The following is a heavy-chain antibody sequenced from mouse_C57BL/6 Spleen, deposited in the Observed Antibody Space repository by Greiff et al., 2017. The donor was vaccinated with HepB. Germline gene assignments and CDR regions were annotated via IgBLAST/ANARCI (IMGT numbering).Heavy chain of an antibody. D-gene: IGHD2-4*01. CDR3: ARDHDYGGGRSFDY. CDR1: GFTFSDYY. Sequence: EVMLVESEGGLVQPGSSMKLSCTASGFTFSDYYMAWVRQVPEKGLEWVANINYDGSSTYYLASLKSRFIISRANAKNILYLQMSSLKSEDTATYYCARDHDYGGGRSFDYWGQGTTLTVSS. J-gene: IGHJ2*01. CDR2: INYDGSST. V-gene: IGHV5-16*01.